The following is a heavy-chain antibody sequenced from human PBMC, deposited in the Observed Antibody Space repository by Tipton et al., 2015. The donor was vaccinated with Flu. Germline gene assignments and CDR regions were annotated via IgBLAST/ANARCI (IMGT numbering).Heavy chain of an antibody. CDR2: IIPILGIA. J-gene: IGHJ1*01. CDR1: GGTFSSYA. CDR3: ARYYDSSGYYRAEYFQH. V-gene: IGHV1-69*09. D-gene: IGHD3-22*01. Sequence: QLVQSGAEVKKPGSSVEVSCKASGGTFSSYAISWVRQAPGQGLEWMGRIIPILGIANYAQKFQGRVTITADKSTSTAYMELSSLRSEDTAVYYCARYYDSSGYYRAEYFQHWGQGTLVTVSS.